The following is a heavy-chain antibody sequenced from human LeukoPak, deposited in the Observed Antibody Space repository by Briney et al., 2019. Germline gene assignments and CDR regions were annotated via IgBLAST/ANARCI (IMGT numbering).Heavy chain of an antibody. CDR1: RLCYISYA. J-gene: IGHJ6*03. CDR2: SRNSANSYTT. D-gene: IGHD3-10*01. Sequence: PGGSLRLSCGISRLCYISYAMSSVRQAPGKGLERVGRSRNSANSYTTEYTASVKGRFTISRDDSKNSLYLQVNSLKTEDTAVYYCAREGKRITMLRGVITPRGYYYMDVWGKGTTVTVSS. V-gene: IGHV3-72*01. CDR3: AREGKRITMLRGVITPRGYYYMDV.